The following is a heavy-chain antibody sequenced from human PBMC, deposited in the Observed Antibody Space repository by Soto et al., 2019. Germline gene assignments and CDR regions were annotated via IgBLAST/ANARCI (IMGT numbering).Heavy chain of an antibody. CDR3: ASEGVKHDGSGSSNDF. Sequence: QVQLVQSGAEVKKPGASVKVSCKASGYTFTSYGISWVRQAPGQGLEWLGWISPYNGNTNHAQQLQGRVTMTTDTSTSPAYMELRSLRSDDTAVDYCASEGVKHDGSGSSNDFWGQGTLVTVSS. D-gene: IGHD3-10*01. CDR1: GYTFTSYG. V-gene: IGHV1-18*04. CDR2: ISPYNGNT. J-gene: IGHJ4*02.